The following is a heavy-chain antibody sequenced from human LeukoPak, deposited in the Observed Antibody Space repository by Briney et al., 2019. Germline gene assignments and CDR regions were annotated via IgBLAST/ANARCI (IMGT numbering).Heavy chain of an antibody. CDR1: GGSFDGYS. V-gene: IGHV4-59*01. Sequence: SESLSLTCGVYGGSFDGYSWSWIRQPPGKGLEWIGYIYYSGSTNYNPSLKSRVTISVNTSKNQFSLKLRSVTAADTAVYYCAKNLRPLSSSSRYYFDSWGQGTLVTVS. CDR3: AKNLRPLSSSSRYYFDS. CDR2: IYYSGST. D-gene: IGHD6-6*01. J-gene: IGHJ4*02.